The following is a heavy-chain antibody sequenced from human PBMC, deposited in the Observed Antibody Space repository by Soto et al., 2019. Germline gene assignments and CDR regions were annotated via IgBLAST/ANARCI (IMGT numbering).Heavy chain of an antibody. D-gene: IGHD6-6*01. J-gene: IGHJ6*02. CDR2: IIPIFGTA. V-gene: IGHV1-69*13. Sequence: GASVKVSCKASGGTFSSYAISWVRQAPGQGLEWMGGIIPIFGTANYAQKFQGRVTITADESTSTAYMELSSLRSEDTAVYYCASRKGVRSIAAFGSVESYYYGMDVWGQGTTVTVSS. CDR3: ASRKGVRSIAAFGSVESYYYGMDV. CDR1: GGTFSSYA.